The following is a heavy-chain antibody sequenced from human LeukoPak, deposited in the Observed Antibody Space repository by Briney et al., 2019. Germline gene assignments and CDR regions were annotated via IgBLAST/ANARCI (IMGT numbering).Heavy chain of an antibody. CDR3: ARAGYYDSSGYYRLTDAFDI. CDR1: GYTFTRYG. V-gene: IGHV1-18*01. D-gene: IGHD3-22*01. CDR2: ISAYNGNT. Sequence: ASVKVSCKASGYTFTRYGISWVRQAPGQGLEWMGWISAYNGNTNYAQKLQGRVTMTTDTSTSTAYMELRSLRSDDTAVYYCARAGYYDSSGYYRLTDAFDIWGQGTMVTVSS. J-gene: IGHJ3*02.